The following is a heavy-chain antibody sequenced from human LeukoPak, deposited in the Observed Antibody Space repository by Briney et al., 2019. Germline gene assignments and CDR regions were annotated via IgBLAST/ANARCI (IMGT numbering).Heavy chain of an antibody. CDR1: GFTFSSYG. J-gene: IGHJ4*02. D-gene: IGHD3-3*01. CDR2: IRYDGSNK. V-gene: IGHV3-30*02. Sequence: PGGSLRLSCAASGFTFSSYGMHWVRQAPGKGLEWVAFIRYDGSNKYYADSVKGRFTISRDNSKNTLYLQMNSLRAEDTAVYYCAKDFDRGGYYDFWSGPGNYFDYWGQGTLVTVSS. CDR3: AKDFDRGGYYDFWSGPGNYFDY.